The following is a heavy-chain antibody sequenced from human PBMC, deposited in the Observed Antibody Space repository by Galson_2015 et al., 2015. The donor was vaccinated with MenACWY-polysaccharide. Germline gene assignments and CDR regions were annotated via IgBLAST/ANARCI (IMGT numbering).Heavy chain of an antibody. CDR3: ARGGKYYYDSSGYLSWFDP. J-gene: IGHJ5*02. Sequence: SVKVSCTASGYSFTSYDINWVRQTTGQGLEWMGWMNPNSGNSSYAQKFQGGVTMTQNTSISIAYMKLSSLRSETTAVYYCARGGKYYYDSSGYLSWFDPWARGTLVTVSS. CDR2: MNPNSGNS. V-gene: IGHV1-8*01. CDR1: GYSFTSYD. D-gene: IGHD3-22*01.